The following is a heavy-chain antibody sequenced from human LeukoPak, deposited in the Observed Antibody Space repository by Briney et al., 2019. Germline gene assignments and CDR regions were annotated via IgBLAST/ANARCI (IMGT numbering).Heavy chain of an antibody. D-gene: IGHD1-26*01. CDR3: ARVRPVSGSLDY. CDR2: ISSDGSDK. CDR1: GFTFDNYA. V-gene: IGHV3-30-3*01. J-gene: IGHJ4*02. Sequence: GGSLRLSCAASGFTFDNYALYWVRQAPGKGLEWVTFISSDGSDKYYADSVKGRFSISRDNSKNTLNLQLNSLRVEDTAVYYCARVRPVSGSLDYWGQGALVTVSS.